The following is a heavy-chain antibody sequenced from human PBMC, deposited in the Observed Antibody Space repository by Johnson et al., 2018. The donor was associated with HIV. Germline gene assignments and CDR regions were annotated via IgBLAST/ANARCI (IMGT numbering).Heavy chain of an antibody. CDR1: GFTFSYYY. D-gene: IGHD4-17*01. J-gene: IGHJ3*02. V-gene: IGHV3-66*01. CDR3: ARWTVTRGAFDI. CDR2: IYSGDTT. Sequence: VQLVESGGGLVKPGGSLRLSCAASGFTFSYYYMTWIRQAPGKGLEWVSVIYSGDTTYYADSVKGRFTISRDNSKNTLYLQMNSLRAEDTAVYYCARWTVTRGAFDIWGQGTMVTVSS.